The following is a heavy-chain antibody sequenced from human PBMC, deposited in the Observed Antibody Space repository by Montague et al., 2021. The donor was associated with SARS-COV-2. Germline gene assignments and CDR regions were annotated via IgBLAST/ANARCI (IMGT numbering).Heavy chain of an antibody. CDR2: INHGGRT. CDR1: GASLSDYY. D-gene: IGHD2-2*01. CDR3: ARFLRRVVPAATGHWEKNYYYYYMVV. V-gene: IGHV4-34*01. J-gene: IGHJ6*03. Sequence: SETLSLTCAVYGASLSDYYWSWIRQPPGKGLEWIGEINHGGRTNWNPSXKGRVTISVDTSKNQFSLKLSSVTAPDTAVYYCARFLRRVVPAATGHWEKNYYYYYMVVWGKGTTVTVSS.